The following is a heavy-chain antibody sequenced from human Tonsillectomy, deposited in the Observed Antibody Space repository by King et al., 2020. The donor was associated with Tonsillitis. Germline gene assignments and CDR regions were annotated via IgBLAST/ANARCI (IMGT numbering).Heavy chain of an antibody. Sequence: QLQESGPGLVKXSEXLSLTCXVSXGXISXYXXSXIRXPXGXXLEWXAYIYSTGSTNYNPSLKSRVTISVDTSKNQFSLRLTSVTAADTAVYYCARHGXAKSXVXFWXXXTLVTVXX. CDR3: ARHGXAKSXVXF. CDR1: XGXISXYX. CDR2: IYSTGST. D-gene: IGHD3-16*01. J-gene: IGHJ4*01. V-gene: IGHV4-59*08.